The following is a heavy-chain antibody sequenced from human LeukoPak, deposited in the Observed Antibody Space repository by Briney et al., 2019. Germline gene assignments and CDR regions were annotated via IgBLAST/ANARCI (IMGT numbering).Heavy chain of an antibody. CDR2: ISNSGGTT. V-gene: IGHV3-23*01. CDR3: AKDPRFGSSWPNWLDP. J-gene: IGHJ5*02. Sequence: GGSLRLSCAASGFTFSNYAMSWVRQAPGKGLEWVSAISNSGGTTYYADSVKGRFTISRDNSKNTLYLQMNSLRAEDTAMYYCAKDPRFGSSWPNWLDPWGQGTLVTVSS. CDR1: GFTFSNYA. D-gene: IGHD6-13*01.